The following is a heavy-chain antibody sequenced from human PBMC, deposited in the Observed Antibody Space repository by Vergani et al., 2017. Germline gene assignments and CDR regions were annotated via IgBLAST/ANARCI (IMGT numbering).Heavy chain of an antibody. CDR3: AKKGGSLYYYGVDV. Sequence: QVQLVESGGGEVQPGRSLRLSCSAAGFPFSDYGVHWVRQAPGKGLSCVAFIRYDGSNPQYIDSVKGRFPISRDNSKDTLFLQMNGLRPEDTGTYFCAKKGGSLYYYGVDVWGQGTTITVSS. D-gene: IGHD1-26*01. CDR1: GFPFSDYG. CDR2: IRYDGSNP. V-gene: IGHV3-30*02. J-gene: IGHJ6*02.